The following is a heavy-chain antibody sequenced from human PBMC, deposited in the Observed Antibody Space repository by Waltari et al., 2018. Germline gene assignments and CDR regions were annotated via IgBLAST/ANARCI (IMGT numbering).Heavy chain of an antibody. CDR1: GGSFRGYY. D-gene: IGHD3-3*01. J-gene: IGHJ5*02. CDR3: ARGRAGITIFGVAGWFDP. CDR2: INHRGSP. V-gene: IGHV4-34*01. Sequence: QVQLQQWGAGLLKPSETLSLTCAVYGGSFRGYYWSWIRQPPGKWLEWIGEINHRGSPNYNPSLKSRVTISVDTAKNQFSLKLSSVTAADTAVYYCARGRAGITIFGVAGWFDPWGQGTLVTVSS.